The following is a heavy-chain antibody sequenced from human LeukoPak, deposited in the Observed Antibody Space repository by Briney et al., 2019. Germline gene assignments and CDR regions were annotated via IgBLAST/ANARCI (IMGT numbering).Heavy chain of an antibody. D-gene: IGHD3-16*01. V-gene: IGHV3-30*03. CDR2: ISYDGSNK. Sequence: GGSLRLSCAASGFTFSTYGMHWVRQAPGKGLEWVAVISYDGSNKYYADSVKGRFTISRDNAKNSLYLQMNSLRAEDTAVYYCARDYDYSEVTGGFDYWGQGTLVTVSS. CDR1: GFTFSTYG. J-gene: IGHJ4*02. CDR3: ARDYDYSEVTGGFDY.